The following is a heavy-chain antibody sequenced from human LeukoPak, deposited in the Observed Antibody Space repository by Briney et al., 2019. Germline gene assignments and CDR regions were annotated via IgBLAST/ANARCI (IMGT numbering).Heavy chain of an antibody. CDR2: ISSNGGST. CDR3: VGCSSTSCYDY. CDR1: GFTFSSYA. J-gene: IGHJ4*02. Sequence: GGSLRLSCSASGFTFSSYAMHWVRQAPGKGLEYVSAISSNGGSTYCADSVKGRFTISRDNSKNTLYLRMSSLRAEDTAVYYCVGCSSTSCYDYWGQGTLVTVSS. D-gene: IGHD2-2*01. V-gene: IGHV3-64D*06.